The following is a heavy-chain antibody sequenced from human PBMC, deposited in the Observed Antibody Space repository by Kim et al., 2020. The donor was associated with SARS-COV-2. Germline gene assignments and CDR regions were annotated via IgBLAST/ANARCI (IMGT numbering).Heavy chain of an antibody. D-gene: IGHD3-10*01. J-gene: IGHJ4*02. V-gene: IGHV3-20*03. Sequence: YADHVKGRFTIPTDKAKNSLYLQMNSLRAEDTALYYCAREGSGSYSYFDYWGQGTLVTVSS. CDR3: AREGSGSYSYFDY.